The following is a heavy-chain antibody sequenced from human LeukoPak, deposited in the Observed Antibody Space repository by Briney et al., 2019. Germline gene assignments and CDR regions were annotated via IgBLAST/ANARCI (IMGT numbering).Heavy chain of an antibody. CDR2: ISAYNGNT. CDR3: ARDSCSSTSCYLVYYYMDV. D-gene: IGHD2-2*01. CDR1: GYTFTSYG. Sequence: ASVKVSCKASGYTFTSYGISLVRQAPGQGLEWMGWISAYNGNTNYAQKLQGRVTMTTDTSTSTAYMELRSLRSDDTAVYYCARDSCSSTSCYLVYYYMDVWGKGTTVTVSS. V-gene: IGHV1-18*01. J-gene: IGHJ6*03.